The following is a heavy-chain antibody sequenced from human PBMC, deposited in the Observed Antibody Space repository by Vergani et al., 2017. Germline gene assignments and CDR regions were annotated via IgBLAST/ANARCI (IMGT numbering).Heavy chain of an antibody. Sequence: QVQLQESGPGLVKPSETLSLTCAVSGYSISSGYYWGWIRQPPGKGLEWIGSIYHSGSTYYNPSLKSRVTISVDTSKNQFSLKLSSVTAADTAVYYCARPSGSYYYYYMDVWGKGP. CDR3: ARPSGSYYYYYMDV. V-gene: IGHV4-38-2*01. J-gene: IGHJ6*03. CDR1: GYSISSGYY. CDR2: IYHSGST. D-gene: IGHD1-26*01.